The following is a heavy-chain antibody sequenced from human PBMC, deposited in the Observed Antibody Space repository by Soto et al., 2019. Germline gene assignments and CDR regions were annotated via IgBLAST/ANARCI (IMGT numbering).Heavy chain of an antibody. J-gene: IGHJ4*02. D-gene: IGHD4-17*01. Sequence: SETLSLTCAVYGGSFSGYYWSWIRQPPGKGLEWIGEINHSGSTNYNPSLKSRVTISVDTSKNQFSLKLSSVTAADTAVYYCATYKTDYGDYYFDYWGQGTLVTVSS. CDR1: GGSFSGYY. V-gene: IGHV4-34*01. CDR3: ATYKTDYGDYYFDY. CDR2: INHSGST.